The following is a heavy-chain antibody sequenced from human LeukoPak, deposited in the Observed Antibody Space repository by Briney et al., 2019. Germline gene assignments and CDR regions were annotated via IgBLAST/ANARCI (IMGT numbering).Heavy chain of an antibody. J-gene: IGHJ6*02. V-gene: IGHV4-31*03. CDR2: VYYSGTT. CDR3: ARAACSSTSCYAGYYYGMDV. CDR1: GDSISSGGSY. Sequence: SQTLSLTCTVSGDSISSGGSYWSWTRQHPGEGLEWIGYVYYSGTTQYNPSLKSRVTISIDTSKNQFSLKLTSVTAADTAVYYCARAACSSTSCYAGYYYGMDVWGQGTTVTVSS. D-gene: IGHD2-2*01.